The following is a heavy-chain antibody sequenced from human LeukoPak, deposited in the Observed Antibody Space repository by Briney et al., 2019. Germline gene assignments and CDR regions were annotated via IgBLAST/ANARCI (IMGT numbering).Heavy chain of an antibody. Sequence: PSETLSLTCAVYGGSFSGYYWSWIRQPPGKGLEWIGEINHSGSTNYNPSLKSRVTISVDTSKNQFSLKLSSVTAADTAVYYCARGVKKNVVVVAATHPNWFDPWGQGTLVTVSS. CDR3: ARGVKKNVVVVAATHPNWFDP. D-gene: IGHD2-15*01. J-gene: IGHJ5*02. V-gene: IGHV4-34*01. CDR2: INHSGST. CDR1: GGSFSGYY.